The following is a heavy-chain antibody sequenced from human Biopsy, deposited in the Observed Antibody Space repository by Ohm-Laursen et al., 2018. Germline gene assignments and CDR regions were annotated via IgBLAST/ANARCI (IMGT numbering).Heavy chain of an antibody. J-gene: IGHJ4*02. CDR1: GGTFSNYA. D-gene: IGHD1-26*01. CDR2: IIPIFGTA. Sequence: GASVKVSCKAPGGTFSNYAISWVRQAPGQGLEWMGGIIPIFGTASYAQKFQGRVTITADESTSTAYMELSSLRSDDTAVYYCARDALGGGSYRFFYWGQGSLVTVSS. CDR3: ARDALGGGSYRFFY. V-gene: IGHV1-69*13.